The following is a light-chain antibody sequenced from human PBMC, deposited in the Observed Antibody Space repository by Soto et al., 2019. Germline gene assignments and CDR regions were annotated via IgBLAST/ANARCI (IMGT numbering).Light chain of an antibody. J-gene: IGLJ1*01. CDR3: SSYTSATTYV. V-gene: IGLV2-14*01. Sequence: QSVLAQPASVSGSPGQSITISCTGTSSDVGSYNYVSWYQQHPGKAPKLIIYEVSYRPSGVSNRFSGSKSGNTASLTISGLQAEDEADYYCSSYTSATTYVFGTGTKVTVL. CDR1: SSDVGSYNY. CDR2: EVS.